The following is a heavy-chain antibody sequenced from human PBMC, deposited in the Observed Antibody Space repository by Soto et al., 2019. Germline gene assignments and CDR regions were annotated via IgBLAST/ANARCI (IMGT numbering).Heavy chain of an antibody. Sequence: QVQLVQSGAEVKKPGASVKVSCKASGYTFTSYARHWGRQAPGQRREWMGWINAGNGNTKYSQKLQGSVTRTRDTSASTAYMELSRLRSEDTAVYYCAREFWSGYFNDAFAIWGQGTMVTVSS. J-gene: IGHJ3*02. V-gene: IGHV1-3*01. CDR1: GYTFTSYA. D-gene: IGHD3-3*01. CDR3: AREFWSGYFNDAFAI. CDR2: INAGNGNT.